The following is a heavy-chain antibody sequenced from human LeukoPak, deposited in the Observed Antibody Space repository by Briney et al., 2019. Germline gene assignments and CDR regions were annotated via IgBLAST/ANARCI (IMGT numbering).Heavy chain of an antibody. Sequence: SGPTLVKPTQTLTLTCTFSGFSLSTSGVGVGWILQPPGNALEWLALINWNDDKRYSPSLKSRLTITKDTSKNQVVLTMTNMDPVDTATYYCAHRRRDGYNYFGYYFDYWGQGTLVTVSS. CDR1: GFSLSTSGVG. D-gene: IGHD5-24*01. CDR2: INWNDDK. CDR3: AHRRRDGYNYFGYYFDY. V-gene: IGHV2-5*01. J-gene: IGHJ4*02.